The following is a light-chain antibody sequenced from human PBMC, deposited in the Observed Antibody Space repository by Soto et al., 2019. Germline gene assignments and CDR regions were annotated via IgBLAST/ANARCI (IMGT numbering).Light chain of an antibody. Sequence: DIPLTQSPSFLSASVGDRVTITCRPSQAVPNNMAWYQQKPGKPPKLLIYEESTLHSGVPSRFSGRKSGTQFTLTIDSLQPEDFATYDCQQVKTYPRTFGGGTKVVIK. J-gene: IGKJ4*01. V-gene: IGKV1-9*01. CDR1: QAVPNN. CDR2: EES. CDR3: QQVKTYPRT.